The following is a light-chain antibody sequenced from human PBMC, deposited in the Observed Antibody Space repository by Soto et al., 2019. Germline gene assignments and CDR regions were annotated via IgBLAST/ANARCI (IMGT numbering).Light chain of an antibody. CDR1: SSNIGAGYD. CDR2: SNN. V-gene: IGLV1-40*01. J-gene: IGLJ2*01. Sequence: QSVLTQPPSVSGAPGQRVTISCTGSSSNIGAGYDVHWYQQLPGTAPKLLIFSNNNRPSGVPDRFSGSKSGTLASLAITGLQAEDEADYYCQSYDSSLSGYVAFGGGTKLTVL. CDR3: QSYDSSLSGYVA.